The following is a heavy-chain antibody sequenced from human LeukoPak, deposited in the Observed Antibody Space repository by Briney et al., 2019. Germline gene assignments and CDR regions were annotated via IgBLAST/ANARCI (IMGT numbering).Heavy chain of an antibody. J-gene: IGHJ4*02. CDR3: AKGRSSGWAPFDY. CDR1: GFTFSSYG. Sequence: PGGSLRLSCAASGFTFSSYGMHWVRQAPGKGLEXXAVISYDGSNKYYADSVKGRFTISRDNSKNTLYLQMNSLRAEDTAVYYCAKGRSSGWAPFDYWGQETLVTVSS. V-gene: IGHV3-30*18. CDR2: ISYDGSNK. D-gene: IGHD6-19*01.